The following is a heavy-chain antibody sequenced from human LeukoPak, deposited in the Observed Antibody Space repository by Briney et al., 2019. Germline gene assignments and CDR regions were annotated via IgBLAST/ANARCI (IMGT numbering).Heavy chain of an antibody. CDR3: AKDLGTDSSGWTYYFDY. J-gene: IGHJ4*02. V-gene: IGHV3-74*01. D-gene: IGHD6-19*01. CDR1: GITFGNNW. CDR2: INSDGGGA. Sequence: PGGSLRLSCAASGITFGNNWMHWVRQGPGKGLVWISRINSDGGGAIYADSVKGRFTISRDNAKNSLYLQMNSLRAEDTALYYCAKDLGTDSSGWTYYFDYWGQGTLVTVSS.